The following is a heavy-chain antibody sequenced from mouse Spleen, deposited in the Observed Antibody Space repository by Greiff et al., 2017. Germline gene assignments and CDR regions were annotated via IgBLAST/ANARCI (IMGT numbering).Heavy chain of an antibody. V-gene: IGHV1-54*01. Sequence: VQLQESGAELVRPGTSVKVSCKASGYAFTNYLIEWVKQRPGQGLEWIGAINTGSGGTNYNEKFKGKATLTADKSSSTAYMQLSSLTSDDSAVYFCARKDYYGSPYFDVWGAGTTVTVSS. CDR1: GYAFTNYL. CDR3: ARKDYYGSPYFDV. CDR2: INTGSGGT. D-gene: IGHD1-1*01. J-gene: IGHJ1*01.